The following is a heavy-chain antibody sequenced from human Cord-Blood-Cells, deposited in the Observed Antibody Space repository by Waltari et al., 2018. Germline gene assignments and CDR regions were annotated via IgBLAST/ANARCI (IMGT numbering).Heavy chain of an antibody. CDR2: IYTSGST. Sequence: QVQLQESGPGLVTPSETLSLTRTVPGGSISSYYWRCIRQPAGKGLEWIGRIYTSGSTNYNPSLKSRVTMSVDTSKNQFSLKLSSVTAADTAVYYCARAFIANWYYFDYWGQGTLVTVSS. D-gene: IGHD7-27*01. V-gene: IGHV4-4*07. CDR3: ARAFIANWYYFDY. J-gene: IGHJ4*02. CDR1: GGSISSYY.